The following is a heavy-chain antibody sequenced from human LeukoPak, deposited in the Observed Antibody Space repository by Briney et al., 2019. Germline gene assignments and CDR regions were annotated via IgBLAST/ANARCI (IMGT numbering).Heavy chain of an antibody. Sequence: QPGKSLRLSCAASGFTFNNYGMHWVRQAPGKGLEWVAVIWYDGSNKYYADSVKGRFTISRDNSKNTLYLQMNSLRAEDTAVYYCARAKGSSGWLDYWGQGTLVTVSS. CDR1: GFTFNNYG. CDR3: ARAKGSSGWLDY. V-gene: IGHV3-33*08. D-gene: IGHD6-19*01. J-gene: IGHJ4*02. CDR2: IWYDGSNK.